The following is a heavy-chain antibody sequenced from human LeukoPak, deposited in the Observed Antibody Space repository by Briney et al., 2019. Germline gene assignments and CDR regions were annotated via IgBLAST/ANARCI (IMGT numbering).Heavy chain of an antibody. CDR2: MFYRGST. CDR1: NGSISSNY. Sequence: SETLSLTCTVSNGSISSNYWSWIRQPPGKGLEWIGYMFYRGSTNYNPPLRSRVTMSVDTSKNQFSLKLNSVSAADTAVYYCASIGDSGNWYYFDYWGQGTLVTVSS. D-gene: IGHD6-13*01. CDR3: ASIGDSGNWYYFDY. J-gene: IGHJ4*02. V-gene: IGHV4-59*01.